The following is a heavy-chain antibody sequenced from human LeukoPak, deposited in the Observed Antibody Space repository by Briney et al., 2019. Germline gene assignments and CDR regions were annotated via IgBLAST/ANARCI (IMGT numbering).Heavy chain of an antibody. CDR3: VGGPYYYYGMDV. J-gene: IGHJ6*02. Sequence: PGGSLRPSCAASGFTVNSNSMSWVRQATGKGLECVAAIYSGDSTYYPDSVKGRFSISRDNSKNTLYLQMSSLRAEDTAIYYCVGGPYYYYGMDVWGQGTTVTVSS. CDR2: IYSGDST. V-gene: IGHV3-53*01. CDR1: GFTVNSNS.